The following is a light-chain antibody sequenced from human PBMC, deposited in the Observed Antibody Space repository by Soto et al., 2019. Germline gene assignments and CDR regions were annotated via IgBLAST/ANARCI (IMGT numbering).Light chain of an antibody. V-gene: IGKV3-20*01. CDR3: PQYGSSPLT. CDR1: ESVSDNY. J-gene: IGKJ4*01. CDR2: GSS. Sequence: EIVLTQSPGTLSLSPGERATLSCRASESVSDNYLAWYQQRSGQAPRLVIYGSSSRASAVPARFSGSGSGADFTLTIPRLGPEDFAVYYCPQYGSSPLTFGGGTKVEIK.